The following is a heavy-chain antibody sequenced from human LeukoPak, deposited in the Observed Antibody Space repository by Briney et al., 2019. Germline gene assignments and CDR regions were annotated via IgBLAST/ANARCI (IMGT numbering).Heavy chain of an antibody. J-gene: IGHJ4*02. D-gene: IGHD3-10*01. CDR3: ARHTYYGSGSYVDY. Sequence: PSETLSLTCTVSGGSISSSSYYWGWIRQPPGKGLEWIGSIYYSGSTYYKPSLKSRVTISVDTSKNQFSLKLSSVTAADTAVYYCARHTYYGSGSYVDYWGQGTLVTVSS. V-gene: IGHV4-39*01. CDR1: GGSISSSSYY. CDR2: IYYSGST.